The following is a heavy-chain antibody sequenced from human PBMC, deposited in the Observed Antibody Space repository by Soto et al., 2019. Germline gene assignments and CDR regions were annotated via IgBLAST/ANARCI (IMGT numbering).Heavy chain of an antibody. CDR1: GFTFSDYY. V-gene: IGHV3-11*06. Sequence: GGSLRLSCEGSGFTFSDYYISWIRQAPGKGLEWISYSSNSGTFSRYADSVKGRFSISRDNTKNLLYLQMNSLRAEDTAVYYCARSGENYNRLDYWSQGTPVTVSS. CDR3: ARSGENYNRLDY. CDR2: SSNSGTFS. J-gene: IGHJ4*02. D-gene: IGHD1-7*01.